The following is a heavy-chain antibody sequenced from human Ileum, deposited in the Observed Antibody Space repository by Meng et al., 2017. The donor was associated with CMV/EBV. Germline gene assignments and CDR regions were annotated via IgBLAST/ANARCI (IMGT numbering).Heavy chain of an antibody. V-gene: IGHV3-30*02. Sequence: GGSLRLSCAASGFTFSDYGMHWVRQAPGKGLEGVTFIRYDGSNKYYADSVKGRFTISRDNSKNTLYLQMNSLRAEDTAVDYCGGFWSGPRDYWGQGTLVTVSS. J-gene: IGHJ4*02. CDR1: GFTFSDYG. CDR2: IRYDGSNK. CDR3: GGFWSGPRDY. D-gene: IGHD3-3*01.